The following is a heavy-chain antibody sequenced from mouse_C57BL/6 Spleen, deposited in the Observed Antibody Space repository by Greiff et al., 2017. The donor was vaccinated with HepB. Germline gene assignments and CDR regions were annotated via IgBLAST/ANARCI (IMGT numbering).Heavy chain of an antibody. CDR1: GYTFTDYY. CDR3: ARGDWDLDY. Sequence: EVHLVESGPVLVKPGASVKMSCKASGYTFTDYYMNWVKQSHGKSLEWIGVINPYNGGTSYNQKFKGKATLTVDKSSSTAYMELNSLTSEDSAVYYCARGDWDLDYWGQGTTLTVSS. J-gene: IGHJ2*01. CDR2: INPYNGGT. V-gene: IGHV1-19*01. D-gene: IGHD4-1*01.